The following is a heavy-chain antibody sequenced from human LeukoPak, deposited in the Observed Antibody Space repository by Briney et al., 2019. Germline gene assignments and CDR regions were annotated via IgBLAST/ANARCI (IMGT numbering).Heavy chain of an antibody. J-gene: IGHJ5*02. V-gene: IGHV4-34*01. D-gene: IGHD2-15*01. CDR1: GGSLSGYY. CDR2: INHSGST. Sequence: SETLSLTCAVYGGSLSGYYWSWIRQPPGKGLEWIGEINHSGSTNYNPSLKSRVTISVDTSKNQFSLKLSSVTAADTAVYYCARLGYCSGGSCYAPWGQGTLVTVSS. CDR3: ARLGYCSGGSCYAP.